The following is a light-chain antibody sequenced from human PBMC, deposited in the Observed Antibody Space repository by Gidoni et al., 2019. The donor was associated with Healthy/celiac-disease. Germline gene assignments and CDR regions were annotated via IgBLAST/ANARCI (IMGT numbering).Light chain of an antibody. J-gene: IGLJ2*01. Sequence: SSELTQDPAVSVALGQTVRITCQGDSLRSYYASWYQQKPGQAPVIVIYGKNNRPSGIPDRFSGSSSGNTASLTITGVQAEDEADYYCNSRDSSGNHQVFGGGTKRTVL. CDR2: GKN. CDR3: NSRDSSGNHQV. V-gene: IGLV3-19*01. CDR1: SLRSYY.